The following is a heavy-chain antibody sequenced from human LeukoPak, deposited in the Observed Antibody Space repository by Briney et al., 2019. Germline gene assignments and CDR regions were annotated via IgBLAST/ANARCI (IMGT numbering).Heavy chain of an antibody. V-gene: IGHV3-7*03. Sequence: PGGSLRLSCAASGFTFSSYSMNWVRQAPGKGLEWVANIKQDGSEKYYVDSVKGRFTISRDNAKNSLYLQMNSLRAEDTAVYYCARRSVVRGSRMRNDAFDIWGQGTMVTVSS. CDR2: IKQDGSEK. J-gene: IGHJ3*02. CDR1: GFTFSSYS. D-gene: IGHD3-10*01. CDR3: ARRSVVRGSRMRNDAFDI.